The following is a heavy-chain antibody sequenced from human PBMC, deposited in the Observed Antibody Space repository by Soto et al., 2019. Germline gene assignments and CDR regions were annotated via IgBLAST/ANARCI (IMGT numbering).Heavy chain of an antibody. D-gene: IGHD6-19*01. CDR2: INHSGST. Sequence: SETLSLTCAVYGGSFSGYYWSWIRQPPGKGLEWIGEINHSGSTNYNPSLKSRVTISVDTSKNQFSLKLSSVTAADTAVYYCARGHEYSSGWGNWFDPWGQGTLVTVSS. J-gene: IGHJ5*02. CDR1: GGSFSGYY. V-gene: IGHV4-34*01. CDR3: ARGHEYSSGWGNWFDP.